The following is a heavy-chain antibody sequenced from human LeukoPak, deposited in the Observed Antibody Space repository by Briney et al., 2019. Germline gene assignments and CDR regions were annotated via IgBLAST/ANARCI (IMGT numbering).Heavy chain of an antibody. V-gene: IGHV3-23*01. J-gene: IGHJ4*02. CDR2: ISGSGGST. D-gene: IGHD5-24*01. CDR1: GFTFSSYA. CDR3: ARYGVGYGNVAFDY. Sequence: PGRSLRLSCAASGFTFSSYAMSWVRQAPGKGLEWVSAISGSGGSTYYADSVKGRFTISRDNSKNTLYLQMNSLRAEDAAVYYCARYGVGYGNVAFDYWGQGTLVTVSS.